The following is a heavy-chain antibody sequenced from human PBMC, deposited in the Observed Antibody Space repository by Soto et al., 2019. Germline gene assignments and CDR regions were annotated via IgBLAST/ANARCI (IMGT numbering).Heavy chain of an antibody. Sequence: QVQLVESGGGVVQPGGSLRLSCAASGFTFRNYAMHWVRQAPGKGLECLAVIAYDGSNAFYRDSVKGRFTISRDNSKNTLYLHMNSLSSEDTGLYYCARGDREDILVVVGARPGEYGIDIWGQGTTVTVSS. D-gene: IGHD2-15*01. CDR1: GFTFRNYA. J-gene: IGHJ6*02. CDR3: ARGDREDILVVVGARPGEYGIDI. V-gene: IGHV3-30-3*01. CDR2: IAYDGSNA.